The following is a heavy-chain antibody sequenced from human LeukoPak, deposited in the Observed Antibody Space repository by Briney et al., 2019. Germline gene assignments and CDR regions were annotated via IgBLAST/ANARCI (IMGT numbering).Heavy chain of an antibody. J-gene: IGHJ4*02. D-gene: IGHD3-22*01. V-gene: IGHV3-21*01. CDR1: GFTFSRYN. Sequence: PGGSLRLSCAASGFTFSRYNMIWVRQAPGKGLEWVSSITSSSIYIYYADSVKGRFTISRDNAKNSLYLQMNSLRAEDTAVYYCARSPGRGYYYWGQGTLVTVSS. CDR2: ITSSSIYI. CDR3: ARSPGRGYYY.